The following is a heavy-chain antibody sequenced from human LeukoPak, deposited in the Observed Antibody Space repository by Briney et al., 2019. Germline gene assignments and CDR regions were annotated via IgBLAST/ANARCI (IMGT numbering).Heavy chain of an antibody. V-gene: IGHV1-3*01. CDR3: ASHQYYYDSSGYYYDYYCGMDV. CDR1: GYTFTSYA. CDR2: INAGNGNT. Sequence: ASVKVSCKASGYTFTSYAMHWVRQAPGQRLEWMGWINAGNGNTKYSQKFQGRVTITRDTSASTAYMELSSLRSEDTAVYYCASHQYYYDSSGYYYDYYCGMDVWGQGTTVTVSS. D-gene: IGHD3-22*01. J-gene: IGHJ6*02.